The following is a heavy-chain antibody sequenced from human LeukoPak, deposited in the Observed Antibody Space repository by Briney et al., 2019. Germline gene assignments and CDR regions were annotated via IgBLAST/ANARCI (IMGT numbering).Heavy chain of an antibody. Sequence: GGSLRLSCAASGFTFSSYAMHWVRQAPGKGLEYVSAISSNGGSTYYANSVKGRFTISRDNSKNTLHLQMGSLRAEDMAVYYCARGYSSGWYFFDYWGQGTLVTVSS. CDR1: GFTFSSYA. J-gene: IGHJ4*02. D-gene: IGHD6-19*01. CDR2: ISSNGGST. CDR3: ARGYSSGWYFFDY. V-gene: IGHV3-64*01.